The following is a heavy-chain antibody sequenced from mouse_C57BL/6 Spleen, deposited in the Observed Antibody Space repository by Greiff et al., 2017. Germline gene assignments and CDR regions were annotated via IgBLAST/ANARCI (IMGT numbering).Heavy chain of an antibody. CDR2: ISDGGSYT. J-gene: IGHJ2*01. D-gene: IGHD3-2*02. CDR3: ARAAQVYYFDY. CDR1: GFTFSSYA. Sequence: EVKLLESGGGLVKPGGSLKLSCAASGFTFSSYAMSWVRQTPEKRLEWVATISDGGSYTYYPDNVKGRFTISRDNAKNNLYLQMSHLKSEDTAMYYCARAAQVYYFDYWGQGTTLTVSS. V-gene: IGHV5-4*03.